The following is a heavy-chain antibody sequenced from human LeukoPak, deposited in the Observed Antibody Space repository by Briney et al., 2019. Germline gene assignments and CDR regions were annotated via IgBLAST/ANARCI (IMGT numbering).Heavy chain of an antibody. V-gene: IGHV3-48*03. D-gene: IGHD3-22*01. CDR3: ATAHYDSSGYYYDY. CDR2: ISSSGSTI. Sequence: GGSLRLSCVDSGFTFSSYAMSWVRQVPGKGLEWVSYISSSGSTIYYADSVKGRFTISRDNAKNSLYLQMNSLRAEDTAVYYCATAHYDSSGYYYDYWGQGTLVTVSS. J-gene: IGHJ4*02. CDR1: GFTFSSYA.